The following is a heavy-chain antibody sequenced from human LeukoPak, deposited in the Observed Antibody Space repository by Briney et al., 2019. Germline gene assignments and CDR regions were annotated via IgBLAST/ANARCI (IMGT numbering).Heavy chain of an antibody. V-gene: IGHV3-21*01. Sequence: PGGSLRLSCAASGFTFSSYSMNWVRQAPGKGLEWVSSISSSSSYIYYADSVKGRFTISRDNAKNSLYLQMNSLRAEDTAVYYCAREGIAVAGRGINWFDPWGQGTLVTVSS. CDR1: GFTFSSYS. CDR3: AREGIAVAGRGINWFDP. J-gene: IGHJ5*02. D-gene: IGHD6-19*01. CDR2: ISSSSSYI.